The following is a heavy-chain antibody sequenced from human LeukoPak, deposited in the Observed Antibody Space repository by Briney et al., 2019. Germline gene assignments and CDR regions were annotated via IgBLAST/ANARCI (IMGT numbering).Heavy chain of an antibody. Sequence: SGGSLRLSCAASGFTFSSYAMSWVRQAPGKGLEWVSAISGGGGSTYYTDSVKGRFTISRDNSKNTLYLQMNSLRAEDTAVYYYAKVGESGGVWKYYFDYWGQGTLVTVSS. CDR2: ISGGGGST. CDR3: AKVGESGGVWKYYFDY. D-gene: IGHD2-8*02. CDR1: GFTFSSYA. J-gene: IGHJ4*02. V-gene: IGHV3-23*01.